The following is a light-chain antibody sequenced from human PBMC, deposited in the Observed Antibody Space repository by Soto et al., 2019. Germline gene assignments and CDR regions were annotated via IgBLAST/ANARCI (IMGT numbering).Light chain of an antibody. J-gene: IGKJ4*01. CDR3: QQRSNSPLT. Sequence: EIVLTQSPATLSLSPGERATLSCRASQSVSSYLAWYQQKPGQAPRLLIYDASNRATGIPARFSGSGSGTDFTPTISSLEPEDFAVYYCQQRSNSPLTFGGGTQVVIK. CDR1: QSVSSY. CDR2: DAS. V-gene: IGKV3-11*01.